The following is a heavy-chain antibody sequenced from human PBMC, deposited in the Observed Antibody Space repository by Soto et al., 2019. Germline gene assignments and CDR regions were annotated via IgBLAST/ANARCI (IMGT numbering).Heavy chain of an antibody. Sequence: PGGSLRLSCAASGFTVSSNYMSWVRQAPGKGLEWVSVIYSGGSTYYADSVKGRFTISRHNSKNTLYLQMNGLRAEDTAVYYCARDRGSGWYYFDYWGQGTLVTVSS. CDR3: ARDRGSGWYYFDY. CDR2: IYSGGST. CDR1: GFTVSSNY. V-gene: IGHV3-53*04. J-gene: IGHJ4*02. D-gene: IGHD6-19*01.